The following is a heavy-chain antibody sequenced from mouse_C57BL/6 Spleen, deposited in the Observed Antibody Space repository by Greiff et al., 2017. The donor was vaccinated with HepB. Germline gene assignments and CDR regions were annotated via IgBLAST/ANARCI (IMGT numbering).Heavy chain of an antibody. CDR3: ARNWGYAMDY. D-gene: IGHD4-1*01. Sequence: LVESGPELVKPGASVKISCKASGYAFSSSWMNWVKQRPGKGLEWIGRIYPGDGDTNYNGKFKGKATLTADKSSSTAYMQLSSLTSEDSAVYFCARNWGYAMDYWGQGTSVTVSS. V-gene: IGHV1-82*01. CDR1: GYAFSSSW. J-gene: IGHJ4*01. CDR2: IYPGDGDT.